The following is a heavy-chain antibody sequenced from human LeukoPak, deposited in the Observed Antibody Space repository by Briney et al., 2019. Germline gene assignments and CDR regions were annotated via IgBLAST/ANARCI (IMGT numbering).Heavy chain of an antibody. D-gene: IGHD3-22*01. CDR2: VSSSSSTI. CDR3: ARGLVPPDL. Sequence: GGSLRLSCAASGFTYSSYSMNWVRQAPGKGLEWVSYVSSSSSTICYADSVKGRFTISRDNAKNSLYLQMNSLSAEDTAVYYCARGLVPPDLWGQGTLVTVSS. CDR1: GFTYSSYS. V-gene: IGHV3-48*04. J-gene: IGHJ5*02.